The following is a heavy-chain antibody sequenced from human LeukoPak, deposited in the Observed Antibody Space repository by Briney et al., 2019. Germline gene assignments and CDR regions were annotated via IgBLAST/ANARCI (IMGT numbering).Heavy chain of an antibody. CDR1: GGSISSYY. CDR3: ARAYYYDSSGYY. J-gene: IGHJ4*02. D-gene: IGHD3-22*01. CDR2: IYYSGST. Sequence: KASETLSLTCTVSGGSISSYYWSWIRQPPGKGLEWIGYIYYSGSTNYNPSLKSRVTISVDTSKNQFSLKLSSVTAADTAVYYCARAYYYDSSGYYWGQGTLVTVSS. V-gene: IGHV4-59*12.